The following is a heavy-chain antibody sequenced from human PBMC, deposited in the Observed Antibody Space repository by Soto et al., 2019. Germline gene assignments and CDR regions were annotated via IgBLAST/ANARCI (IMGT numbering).Heavy chain of an antibody. V-gene: IGHV1-3*01. CDR3: ARGIATGQFDP. J-gene: IGHJ5*02. Sequence: ASVKVSCKASGYTFTRYTMNWVRQAPGQRLEWMGWINPDNGNTKSSQKFQDRVIITRDTSASTAYMDLSSLRSEDTAVYYCARGIATGQFDPWGQGTRVTVSS. CDR2: INPDNGNT. D-gene: IGHD2-15*01. CDR1: GYTFTRYT.